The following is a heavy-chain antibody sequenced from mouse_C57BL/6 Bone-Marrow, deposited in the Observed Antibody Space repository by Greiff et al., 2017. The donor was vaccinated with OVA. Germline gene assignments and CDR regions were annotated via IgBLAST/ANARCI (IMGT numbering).Heavy chain of an antibody. CDR3: ARRSTMVTRSHYAMDY. Sequence: VQLQQPGTELVKPGASVKLSCKASGYTFTSYWMHWVKQRPGQGLEWIGNINPSNGGTNYNEKFKSKATLTVDKSSSTAYMQLSSLTSEDSAVYYCARRSTMVTRSHYAMDYWGQGTSVTVSS. J-gene: IGHJ4*01. CDR2: INPSNGGT. CDR1: GYTFTSYW. V-gene: IGHV1-53*01. D-gene: IGHD2-2*01.